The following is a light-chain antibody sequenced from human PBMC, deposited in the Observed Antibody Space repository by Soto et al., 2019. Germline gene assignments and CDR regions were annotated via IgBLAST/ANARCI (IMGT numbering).Light chain of an antibody. V-gene: IGKV3-20*01. Sequence: SVWTQSPGILSVSPGERVSLPWGASQSISSSFLAWYQQKPGQAPRLLLYGAASRATGGPDRFSGGRSCRDFALTISRLEPEDFAVYYCQQYGSSPRWTFGQGTNVDIK. J-gene: IGKJ1*01. CDR1: QSISSSF. CDR2: GAA. CDR3: QQYGSSPRWT.